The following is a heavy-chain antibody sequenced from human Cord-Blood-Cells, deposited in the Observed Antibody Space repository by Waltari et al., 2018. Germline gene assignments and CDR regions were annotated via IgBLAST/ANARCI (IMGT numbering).Heavy chain of an antibody. Sequence: QVQLVQSGAEVKKPGASVKVSCKASGYTFTGYYMHWVRQAPGQGLEWMGWNNPNSGGTNYAQKLQGRVTMTRDTSISTAYMELSRLRSDDTAVYYCARDKPQSFWYFDLWGRGTLVTVSS. CDR1: GYTFTGYY. J-gene: IGHJ2*01. CDR2: NNPNSGGT. V-gene: IGHV1-2*02. CDR3: ARDKPQSFWYFDL.